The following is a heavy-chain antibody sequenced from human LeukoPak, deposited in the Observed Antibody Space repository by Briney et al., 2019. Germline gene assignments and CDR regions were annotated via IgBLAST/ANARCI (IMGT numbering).Heavy chain of an antibody. Sequence: PSQTLSLTCTVSGGLISSNDYYWSWIRQPPGKGLEWIGHFYYSGSTYYNPSLKSRLTISADTSKNQFALKLRSVTAADAAVYYCARETHDPTLVRGVVDYWGRGTLVTVSS. J-gene: IGHJ4*02. CDR1: GGLISSNDYY. CDR3: ARETHDPTLVRGVVDY. CDR2: FYYSGST. V-gene: IGHV4-30-4*01. D-gene: IGHD3-10*01.